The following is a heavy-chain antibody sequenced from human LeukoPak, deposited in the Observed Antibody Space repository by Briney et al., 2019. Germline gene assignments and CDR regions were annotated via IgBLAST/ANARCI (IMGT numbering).Heavy chain of an antibody. CDR2: IKSKTDGETT. CDR1: GFTFANAW. V-gene: IGHV3-15*01. D-gene: IGHD5-12*01. Sequence: PGGSLRLSCAASGFTFANAWMSWVGQAPGKGLECVGRIKSKTDGETTDYAAPVKGRFTISRDDSKNMLYLQMNSLKSEDTAVYYCTADLPPPRGYDYPFDYWGQGSLVTVSS. J-gene: IGHJ4*02. CDR3: TADLPPPRGYDYPFDY.